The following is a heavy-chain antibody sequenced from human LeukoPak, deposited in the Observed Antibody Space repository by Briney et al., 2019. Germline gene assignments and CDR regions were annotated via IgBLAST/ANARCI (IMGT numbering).Heavy chain of an antibody. Sequence: PGGSLRLSCAASGFTVSSNYMSWVRQAPGKGLEWVSVIYSGGSTYHADSVKGRFTISRDYSRNTLYLQMNSLRADDTAVYYCAGERSYGSGSYEYWGQGTLVTVSS. CDR2: IYSGGST. V-gene: IGHV3-66*01. CDR3: AGERSYGSGSYEY. J-gene: IGHJ4*02. D-gene: IGHD3-10*01. CDR1: GFTVSSNY.